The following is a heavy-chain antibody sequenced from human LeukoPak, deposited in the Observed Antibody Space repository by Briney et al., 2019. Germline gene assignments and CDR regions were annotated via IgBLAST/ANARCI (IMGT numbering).Heavy chain of an antibody. V-gene: IGHV3-21*01. J-gene: IGHJ3*02. CDR1: GFTFSSYS. CDR3: ARGTTLRYFDWLLSTLDAFDI. Sequence: GGSLRLSCAASGFTFSSYSMNWVRQAPGKGLEWVSSISSSSSYIYYADSVKGRFTISRDNAKNSLYLQMNSPRAEDTAVYYCARGTTLRYFDWLLSTLDAFDIWGQGTMVTVSS. CDR2: ISSSSSYI. D-gene: IGHD3-9*01.